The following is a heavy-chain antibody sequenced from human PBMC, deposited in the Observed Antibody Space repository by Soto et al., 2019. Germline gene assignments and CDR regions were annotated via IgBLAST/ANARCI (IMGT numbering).Heavy chain of an antibody. D-gene: IGHD6-13*01. J-gene: IGHJ6*02. Sequence: QVQLVESGGGVVQPGRSPRLSCAASGFTFKNYGMHWVRQAPGKGLEWVAVIWNDGNGYYYANSVKGRFTISRDNSKNTLYLQMSSLRVEDTAVYYCARRQISPPTRGAASARGGMDVWGQGTTVTVSS. V-gene: IGHV3-33*01. CDR1: GFTFKNYG. CDR2: IWNDGNGY. CDR3: ARRQISPPTRGAASARGGMDV.